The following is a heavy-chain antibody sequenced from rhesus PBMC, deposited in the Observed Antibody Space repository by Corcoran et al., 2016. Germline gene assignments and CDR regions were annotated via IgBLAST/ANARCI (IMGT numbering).Heavy chain of an antibody. D-gene: IGHD1-44*02. Sequence: EVQLVESGGGLVKPGGYLRLACVAYGFTFSSYEMQCVRTAPGKGLGWVSVIRESGGTTCYACSVEGRFTISRDKDKNSLLLQMHSLRAEDTAVYYCTRDRGVPFDYWGQGVLVTVSS. CDR2: IRESGGTT. J-gene: IGHJ4*01. CDR1: GFTFSSYE. V-gene: IGHV3-100*02. CDR3: TRDRGVPFDY.